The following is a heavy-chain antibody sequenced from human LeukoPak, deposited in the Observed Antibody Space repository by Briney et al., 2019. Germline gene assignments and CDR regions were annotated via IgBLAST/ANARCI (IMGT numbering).Heavy chain of an antibody. V-gene: IGHV1-2*02. CDR2: FNPNSGGT. CDR3: AREYYFDNSGYYGVGDY. Sequence: ASVKVSCKASGYTFTAYYIHWVRQAPGQGLEWMGWFNPNSGGTNYAQEFQGRVTMPRDTSISTAYMELSRLRSDDTAVYYCAREYYFDNSGYYGVGDYWGQGTLVTVSS. CDR1: GYTFTAYY. D-gene: IGHD3-22*01. J-gene: IGHJ4*02.